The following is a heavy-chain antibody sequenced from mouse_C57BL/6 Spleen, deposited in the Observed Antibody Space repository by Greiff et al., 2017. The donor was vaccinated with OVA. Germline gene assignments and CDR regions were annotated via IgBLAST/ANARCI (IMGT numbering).Heavy chain of an antibody. CDR1: GYTFTNYW. V-gene: IGHV1-63*01. J-gene: IGHJ2*01. Sequence: QVQLKQSGAELVRPGTSVKMSCKASGYTFTNYWIGWAKQRPGHGLEWIGDIYPGGGYTNYNEKFKGKATLTADKSSSTAYMQFSSLTSEDSAIYYCARSGYGSREDYFDYWGQGTTLTVSS. CDR2: IYPGGGYT. D-gene: IGHD1-1*01. CDR3: ARSGYGSREDYFDY.